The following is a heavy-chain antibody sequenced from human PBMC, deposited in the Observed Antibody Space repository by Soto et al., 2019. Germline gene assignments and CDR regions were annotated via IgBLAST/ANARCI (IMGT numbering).Heavy chain of an antibody. Sequence: QVQLVQSGAEVKKPGASVKVSCKASGYTFTSYGISWVRQAPGQGLEWMGWISAYNGNTNYAQKLQGRVTMTTDTSTGTAYMELRSLRSDDTAVYYCARESRLLWFGELSPNWFDPWGQGTLVTVSS. CDR1: GYTFTSYG. CDR2: ISAYNGNT. J-gene: IGHJ5*02. V-gene: IGHV1-18*01. D-gene: IGHD3-10*01. CDR3: ARESRLLWFGELSPNWFDP.